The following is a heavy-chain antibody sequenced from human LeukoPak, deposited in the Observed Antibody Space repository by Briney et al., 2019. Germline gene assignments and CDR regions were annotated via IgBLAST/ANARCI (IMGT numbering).Heavy chain of an antibody. D-gene: IGHD2-2*01. CDR2: ISSSSSYI. J-gene: IGHJ4*02. Sequence: GGSLRLSCAASGFTFSSYSMNWVRQAPGKGLEWVSSISSSSSYIYYADSVKRRFTISRDNAKNSLYLQMNSLRAEDTAVYYCARVGWCSSTSCYEDYWGQGTLVTVSS. CDR3: ARVGWCSSTSCYEDY. V-gene: IGHV3-21*01. CDR1: GFTFSSYS.